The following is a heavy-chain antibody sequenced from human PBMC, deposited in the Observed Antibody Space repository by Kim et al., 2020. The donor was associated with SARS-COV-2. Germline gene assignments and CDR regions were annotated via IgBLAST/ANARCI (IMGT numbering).Heavy chain of an antibody. CDR1: GFTFSDYY. CDR3: ARDHGDPGNWFDT. V-gene: IGHV3-11*05. Sequence: GGSLRLSCAASGFTFSDYYMSWIRQAPGKGLEWVSNITTTSSYTNYADSVKGRFTISRDNTKNSLYLQMNSLRSEDTAVYYCARDHGDPGNWFDTGGQGT. CDR2: ITTTSSYT. D-gene: IGHD4-17*01. J-gene: IGHJ5*02.